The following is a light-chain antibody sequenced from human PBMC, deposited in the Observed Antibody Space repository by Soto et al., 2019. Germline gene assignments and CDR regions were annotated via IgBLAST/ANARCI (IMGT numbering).Light chain of an antibody. CDR3: QQNYNTPIT. V-gene: IGKV1-39*01. CDR2: AAS. J-gene: IGKJ5*01. CDR1: QSIGKF. Sequence: DIQLTQSPSSLSAFVGDRVTIPCRASQSIGKFLSWYQQKPGTAPKLLIYAASSLQSGVPSRFSGSGSGTNFTLTISSLQPEDFATYYCQQNYNTPITFGQGTRLEIK.